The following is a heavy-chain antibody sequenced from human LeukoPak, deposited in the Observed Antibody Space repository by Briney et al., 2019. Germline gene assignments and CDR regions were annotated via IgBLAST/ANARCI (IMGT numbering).Heavy chain of an antibody. CDR2: ISGTGGST. J-gene: IGHJ4*02. CDR1: GFAFSSYW. D-gene: IGHD3-22*01. CDR3: AKGSITMMVVVITPGYFDY. Sequence: GGSLRLSCAASGFAFSSYWMHWVRQAPGKGLEWVSGISGTGGSTFYADSVKGRFTISRDNSKNTLYLQMDSLRAEDTAVYYCAKGSITMMVVVITPGYFDYWGQGTLVAVSS. V-gene: IGHV3-23*01.